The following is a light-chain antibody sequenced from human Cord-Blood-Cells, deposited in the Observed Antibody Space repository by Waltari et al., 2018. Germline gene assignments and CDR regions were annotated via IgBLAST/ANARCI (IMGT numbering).Light chain of an antibody. V-gene: IGKV3-20*01. CDR3: QQYGSWT. CDR2: GAS. J-gene: IGKJ1*01. Sequence: EIVLTQSPGTLSLSPGERATLSCRASQSVSSSYLAWYQQKPGQAPRLLIYGASSRATGIPDRFSGSWSGTDFTLTISRLEPEDFAVYYCQQYGSWTFGQGTKVEIK. CDR1: QSVSSSY.